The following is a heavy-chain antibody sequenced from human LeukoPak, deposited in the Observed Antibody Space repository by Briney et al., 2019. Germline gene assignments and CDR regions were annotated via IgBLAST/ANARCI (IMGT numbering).Heavy chain of an antibody. J-gene: IGHJ4*02. CDR2: ISSSSSYI. CDR3: ARVGRSGRSSGY. CDR1: GFTFSSYS. Sequence: PGGSLRLSCAASGFTFSSYSMNWVRQAPGKGLEWVSSISSSSSYIYYADSVKGRFTISRDNAKNSLYLQMNSLRAEDTAVYYCARVGRSGRSSGYWGQGTLVTVSS. V-gene: IGHV3-21*01. D-gene: IGHD3-3*01.